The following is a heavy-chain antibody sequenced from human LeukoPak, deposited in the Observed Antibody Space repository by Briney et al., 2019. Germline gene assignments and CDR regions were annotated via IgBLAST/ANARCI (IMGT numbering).Heavy chain of an antibody. CDR3: ARENSSSWYRVFDY. CDR2: IYYSGST. CDR1: GGSISSSSYY. V-gene: IGHV4-39*07. Sequence: PSETLSLTCTVSGGSISSSSYYWGWIRQPPGKGLEWIGSIYYSGSTYYNPSLKSRVTISVDTSKNQFSLKLSSVTAADTAVYYCARENSSSWYRVFDYWGQGTLATVSS. J-gene: IGHJ4*02. D-gene: IGHD6-13*01.